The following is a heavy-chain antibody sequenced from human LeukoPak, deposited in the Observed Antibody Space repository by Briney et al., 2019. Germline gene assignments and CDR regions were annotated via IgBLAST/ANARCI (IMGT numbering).Heavy chain of an antibody. CDR3: ARGSPDYFDY. V-gene: IGHV4-4*09. CDR1: GGSISSYY. J-gene: IGHJ4*02. Sequence: SETLSLTCTVSGGSISSYYWSWIRQPPGKGLEWIGYIYTSGSTNYNPSLKSRVTISVDTSKNQFSLKLSSVTAADMAVYYCARGSPDYFDYWGQGTLVTVSS. D-gene: IGHD1-26*01. CDR2: IYTSGST.